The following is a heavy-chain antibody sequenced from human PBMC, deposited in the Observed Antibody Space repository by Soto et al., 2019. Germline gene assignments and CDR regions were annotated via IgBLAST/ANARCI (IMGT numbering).Heavy chain of an antibody. Sequence: QVQLVQSGAEVKKPGASVKVSCKASGYTFISYEINWVRQATGQGLEWMGWMNHNTGDTGYAQKFQGRVTMTRNTSLNTAILELSSLRSDDTAVYFCARGDGYLFDYWGQGTLGTVSS. CDR2: MNHNTGDT. CDR3: ARGDGYLFDY. V-gene: IGHV1-8*01. J-gene: IGHJ4*02. CDR1: GYTFISYE. D-gene: IGHD5-12*01.